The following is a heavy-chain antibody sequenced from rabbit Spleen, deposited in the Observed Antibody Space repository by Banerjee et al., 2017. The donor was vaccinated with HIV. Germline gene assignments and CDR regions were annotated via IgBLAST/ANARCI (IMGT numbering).Heavy chain of an antibody. J-gene: IGHJ4*01. CDR2: IDPIFGCT. V-gene: IGHV1S47*01. Sequence: QEQLVESGGGLVQPGGSLKLSCKASGFDFSNYGMSWVRQAPGKGLEWIGYIDPIFGCTYYASWVNGRFTISSHNAQNTLYLQLNSLTAADTATYFCVRGGDGGDVFGTDNLWGQGTLVTVS. CDR1: GFDFSNYG. D-gene: IGHD2-1*01. CDR3: VRGGDGGDVFGTDNL.